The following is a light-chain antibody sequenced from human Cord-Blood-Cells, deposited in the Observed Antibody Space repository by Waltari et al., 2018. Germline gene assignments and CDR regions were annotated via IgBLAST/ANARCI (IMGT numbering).Light chain of an antibody. CDR3: QQSYSTPPT. CDR2: AAS. Sequence: DIQMTQSPSSLSASVGDRVTITCRASQSISSYLNWYQQKPGKDPKLLIYAASNLQSGVPSRFSGSGSGTDFTLTISSLQPEDFATYYCQQSYSTPPTFGQGTKLEIK. V-gene: IGKV1-39*01. CDR1: QSISSY. J-gene: IGKJ2*01.